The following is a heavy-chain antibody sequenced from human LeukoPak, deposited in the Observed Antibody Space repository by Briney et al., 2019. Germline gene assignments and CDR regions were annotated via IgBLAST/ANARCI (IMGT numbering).Heavy chain of an antibody. CDR1: EFTFSSYG. V-gene: IGHV3-30*03. Sequence: GGSLRLSCAASEFTFSSYGMHWVRQAPGKGLEWVAVISYDGSNKYYADSVKGRFTISRDNSKNTLYLQMNSLRAEDTAVYYCARERWSLYSNDYYYYGLDVWGQGTTVTVSS. J-gene: IGHJ6*02. CDR2: ISYDGSNK. CDR3: ARERWSLYSNDYYYYGLDV. D-gene: IGHD3-3*01.